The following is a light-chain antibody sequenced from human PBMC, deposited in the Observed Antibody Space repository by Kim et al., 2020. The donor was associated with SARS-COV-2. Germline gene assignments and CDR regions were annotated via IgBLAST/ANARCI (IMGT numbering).Light chain of an antibody. J-gene: IGLJ2*01. V-gene: IGLV3-21*04. CDR3: QVWHSSSDHRVV. Sequence: PGKKARITWGGNSIGSKSVHRYQQKPGQAPVLVISYDSDRPSGIPERFSGSNSGNTAALTISRVEAGDEADYYCQVWHSSSDHRVVFGGGTQLTVL. CDR2: YDS. CDR1: SIGSKS.